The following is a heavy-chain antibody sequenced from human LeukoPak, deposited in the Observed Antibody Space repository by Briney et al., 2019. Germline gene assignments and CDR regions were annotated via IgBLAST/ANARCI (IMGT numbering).Heavy chain of an antibody. CDR1: GFTVSGHY. CDR3: ARGRGVDY. V-gene: IGHV3-66*01. J-gene: IGHJ4*02. D-gene: IGHD3-10*01. CDR2: LYSGGDT. Sequence: GGSLRLSCAVSGFTVSGHYMSWVRQAPGKGLEWVSVLYSGGDTYYADSVKGRFTISRDNSKNTLYLQMNSLRPEDTAAYYCARGRGVDYWGQGTLVTVSS.